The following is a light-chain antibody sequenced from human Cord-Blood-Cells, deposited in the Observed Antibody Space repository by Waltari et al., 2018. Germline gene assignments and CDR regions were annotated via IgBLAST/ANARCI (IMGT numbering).Light chain of an antibody. V-gene: IGLV3-19*01. CDR2: GKN. CDR3: NSRDSSGNHRV. CDR1: TVRSHY. J-gene: IGLJ2*01. Sequence: SSALTPAPSVCGALGPTARLTCHGDTVRSHYDSSYQQKPGQAPVFVIYGKNNRPSGIPDRFSGSSSGNTASLTITGAQAEDEADYYCNSRDSSGNHRVFGGGTKLTVL.